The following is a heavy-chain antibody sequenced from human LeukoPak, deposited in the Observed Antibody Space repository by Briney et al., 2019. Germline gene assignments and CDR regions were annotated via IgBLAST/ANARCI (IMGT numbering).Heavy chain of an antibody. J-gene: IGHJ4*02. CDR1: GGTFSSYA. Sequence: ASVKVSCKASGGTFSSYAISWVRQAPGRGLEWMGRIIPILGIANYAQKFQGRVTITADKSTSTAYMELSSLRSEDTAVYYCAHSLDQDDFWSGYPDYYFDYWGQGTLVTVSS. CDR2: IIPILGIA. CDR3: AHSLDQDDFWSGYPDYYFDY. D-gene: IGHD3-3*01. V-gene: IGHV1-69*04.